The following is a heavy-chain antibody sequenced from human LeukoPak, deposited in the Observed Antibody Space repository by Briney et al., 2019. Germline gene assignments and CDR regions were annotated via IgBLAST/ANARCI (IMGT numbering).Heavy chain of an antibody. D-gene: IGHD6-6*01. CDR2: IKQDGTEK. Sequence: PGRSLRLSCAASGFTFSSYEMNWVRQAPGEGLEWVANIKQDGTEKYYMDSVKGRFSISRDNAKNSLYLQMNALRAEDTAVYYCARDVRPDYWGQGTLVTVST. J-gene: IGHJ4*02. V-gene: IGHV3-7*04. CDR3: ARDVRPDY. CDR1: GFTFSSYE.